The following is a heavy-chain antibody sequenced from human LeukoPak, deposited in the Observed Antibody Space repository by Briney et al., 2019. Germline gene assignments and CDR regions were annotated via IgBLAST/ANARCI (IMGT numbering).Heavy chain of an antibody. V-gene: IGHV4-34*01. J-gene: IGHJ6*03. CDR3: ARGRRVRGGFNYMDV. CDR1: GGSFSGYY. Sequence: PSETLSLTCAVYGGSFSGYYWSWIRQPPGKGLEWIGEINHSGSTNYNPSLKSRVTISVDTSKNQSSLKLSSVTAADTAVYYCARGRRVRGGFNYMDVWGKGTTVTVSS. CDR2: INHSGST. D-gene: IGHD3-10*01.